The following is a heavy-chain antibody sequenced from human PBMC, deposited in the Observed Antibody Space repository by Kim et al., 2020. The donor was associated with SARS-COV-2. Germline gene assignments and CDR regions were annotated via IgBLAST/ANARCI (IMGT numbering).Heavy chain of an antibody. V-gene: IGHV3-73*01. Sequence: AASVKGRFTIAREDSKNTAYLQMNSLKTEDTAVYYCTRLDYGDYPQVDPWGQGTLVTVSS. CDR3: TRLDYGDYPQVDP. D-gene: IGHD4-17*01. J-gene: IGHJ5*02.